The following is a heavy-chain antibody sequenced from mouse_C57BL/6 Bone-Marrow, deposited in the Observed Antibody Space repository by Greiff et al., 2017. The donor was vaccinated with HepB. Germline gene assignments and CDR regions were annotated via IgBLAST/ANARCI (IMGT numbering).Heavy chain of an antibody. CDR3: ARSPHYYGSSYPFDY. D-gene: IGHD1-1*01. CDR2: IDPSDSYT. CDR1: GYTFTSYW. Sequence: VQLQQPGAELVMPGASVKLSCKASGYTFTSYWMHWVKQRPGQGLEWIGEIDPSDSYTNYNQKFKGKSTLTVDKSPSTAYMQLSSLTSEDSAVYYCARSPHYYGSSYPFDYWGQGTTLTVSS. J-gene: IGHJ2*01. V-gene: IGHV1-69*01.